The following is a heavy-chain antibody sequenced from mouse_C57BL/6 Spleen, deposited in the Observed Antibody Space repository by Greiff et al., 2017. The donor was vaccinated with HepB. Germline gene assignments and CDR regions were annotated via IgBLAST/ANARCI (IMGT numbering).Heavy chain of an antibody. CDR3: ALAPSTAWYFDV. CDR2: ISSSGST. J-gene: IGHJ1*03. D-gene: IGHD1-2*01. V-gene: IGHV3-4*01. CDR1: GYSITNGNHW. Sequence: ESGPALVKPSQTVSLTCTVTGYSITNGNHWWNWIRQVSGRKLEWIGYISSSGSTDSNPSLKSRISITSDTSKNQLLLQLNSVTTEDIATYYCALAPSTAWYFDVWGTGTTVTVSS.